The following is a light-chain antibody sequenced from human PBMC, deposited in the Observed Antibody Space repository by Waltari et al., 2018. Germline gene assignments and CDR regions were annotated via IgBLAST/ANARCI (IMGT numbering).Light chain of an antibody. CDR1: QDITNF. Sequence: DIQLTQSPSPLSASVGDRVTISCQASQDITNFLNWYQQKPGKAPTLLIYEASTLETGVPSRFSGSGSGTDFSFTISNLQPEDFAIYYCQQYESLPRTFGQGTKV. J-gene: IGKJ1*01. CDR2: EAS. CDR3: QQYESLPRT. V-gene: IGKV1-33*01.